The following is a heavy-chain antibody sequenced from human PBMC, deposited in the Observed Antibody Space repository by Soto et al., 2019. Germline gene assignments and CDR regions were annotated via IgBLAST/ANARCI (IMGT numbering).Heavy chain of an antibody. CDR2: ISGSGGST. CDR1: GFTFSSYA. V-gene: IGHV3-23*01. CDR3: AKSKDGDYVLSVHYYYYGMDV. Sequence: EVQLLESGGGLVQPGGSLRLSCAASGFTFSSYAMSWVRQAPGKGLEWVSAISGSGGSTYYADSVKGRFTISRDNSKNTLYLQMNSLRAEDTAVYYCAKSKDGDYVLSVHYYYYGMDVWGQGTTVTVSS. J-gene: IGHJ6*02. D-gene: IGHD4-17*01.